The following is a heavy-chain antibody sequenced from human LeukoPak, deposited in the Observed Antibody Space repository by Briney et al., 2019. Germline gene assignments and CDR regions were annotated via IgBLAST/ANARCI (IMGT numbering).Heavy chain of an antibody. J-gene: IGHJ1*01. CDR3: ARVIRGSGSEYFQH. Sequence: SETQSLTCTVSGGSISSGGFYWSWIRQHPGKGLEWIGYIFYSGSTYYNPSLKRRLTISVDTSKNQFSLKLSSVTAADTAVYYCARVIRGSGSEYFQHWGQGALVTVSS. D-gene: IGHD3-10*01. V-gene: IGHV4-31*03. CDR1: GGSISSGGFY. CDR2: IFYSGST.